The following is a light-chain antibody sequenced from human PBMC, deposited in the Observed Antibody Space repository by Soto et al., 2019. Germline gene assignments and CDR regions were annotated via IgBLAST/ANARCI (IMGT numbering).Light chain of an antibody. CDR3: QQYENLPT. J-gene: IGKJ5*01. Sequence: DIQMTQSPSSLSASVGERVTITCRASQSISSYLNWYQQKPGKAPKLLIYATSSLQSGVPSRFSGSGSGTEFTLTISSLQPDDFATYYCQQYENLPTFGQGTRLEI. V-gene: IGKV1-39*01. CDR1: QSISSY. CDR2: ATS.